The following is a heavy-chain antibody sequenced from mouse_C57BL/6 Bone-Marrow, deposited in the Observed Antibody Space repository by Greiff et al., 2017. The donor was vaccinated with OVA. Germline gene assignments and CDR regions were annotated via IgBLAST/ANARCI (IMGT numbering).Heavy chain of an antibody. CDR1: GYTFTSYW. CDR3: ARWGFTTVPYFDD. CDR2: IDPSDSYT. Sequence: VQLQQPGAELVMPGASVKLSCKASGYTFTSYWMHWVKQRPGQGLEWIGEIDPSDSYTNYNQKFKGKSTLTVDKSSSTAYMQLSSLTSEDSAVYYCARWGFTTVPYFDDWGQGTTLTVSS. J-gene: IGHJ2*01. D-gene: IGHD1-1*01. V-gene: IGHV1-69*01.